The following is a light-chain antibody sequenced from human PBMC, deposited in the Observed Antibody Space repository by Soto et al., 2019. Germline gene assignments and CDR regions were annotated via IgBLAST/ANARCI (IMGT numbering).Light chain of an antibody. CDR3: CSYTTSNTFV. V-gene: IGLV2-14*01. J-gene: IGLJ1*01. Sequence: QSVLTQPASVSGSLGQSITISCSGTSSDVGAYNYVSWYQQYPGKAPKLMIYHATDRPSGVSNRFSGSKSGNTASLTTSGLQAEDEADYYCCSYTTSNTFVFGTGTKVTVL. CDR1: SSDVGAYNY. CDR2: HAT.